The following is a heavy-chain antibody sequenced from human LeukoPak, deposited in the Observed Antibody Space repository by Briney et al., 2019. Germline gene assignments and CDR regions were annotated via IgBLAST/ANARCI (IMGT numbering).Heavy chain of an antibody. CDR1: GFTFDYYA. Sequence: GRSLRLSCAVCGFTFDYYAMHWVRQARGKGLEWVSGISWNSGSIVYADSVKGRFTISRDNAKNSLYLQRISLRAEDTALYYCAKGDYDSSGYYGGLEYWGQGTLVTVSS. D-gene: IGHD3-22*01. CDR3: AKGDYDSSGYYGGLEY. CDR2: ISWNSGSI. V-gene: IGHV3-9*01. J-gene: IGHJ4*02.